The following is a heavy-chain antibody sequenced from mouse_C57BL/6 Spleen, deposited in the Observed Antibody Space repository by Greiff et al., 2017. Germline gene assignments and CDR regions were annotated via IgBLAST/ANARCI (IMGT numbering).Heavy chain of an antibody. CDR1: GYTFTDYN. D-gene: IGHD1-1*01. Sequence: EVQLQQSGPELVKPGASVKMSCKASGYTFTDYNMHWVKQSPGKSLEWIGYINPKNGGTSYNQKFKGKATLTVNHSSRTAYMQLRSLTSEDSAVFFCARVGYYGSFWYFDDWGTGTTVTVSA. V-gene: IGHV1-22*01. CDR3: ARVGYYGSFWYFDD. CDR2: INPKNGGT. J-gene: IGHJ1*03.